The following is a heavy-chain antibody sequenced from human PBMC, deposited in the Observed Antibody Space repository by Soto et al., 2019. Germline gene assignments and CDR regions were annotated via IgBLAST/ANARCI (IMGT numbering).Heavy chain of an antibody. Sequence: SETLSLTCTVSGGSISIYYWSWIRQPPGKGLEWIGYIYYSGSTNYNPSLKSRVTISVDTSKNQFSLKLSSVTAADTAVYYCARQKQQQYDYWGQGTLVTVSS. CDR3: ARQKQQQYDY. D-gene: IGHD6-13*01. CDR1: GGSISIYY. CDR2: IYYSGST. J-gene: IGHJ4*02. V-gene: IGHV4-59*08.